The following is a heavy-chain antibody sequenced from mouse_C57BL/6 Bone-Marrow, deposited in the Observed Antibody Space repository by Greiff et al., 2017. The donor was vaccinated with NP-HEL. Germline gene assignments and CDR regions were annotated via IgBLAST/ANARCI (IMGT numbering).Heavy chain of an antibody. J-gene: IGHJ1*03. CDR1: GFSLTSYG. V-gene: IGHV2-4*01. Sequence: VMLVESGPGLVQPSQSLSITCTVSGFSLTSYGVHWVRQPPGKGLEWLGVIWSGGSTDYNAAFISRLSISKDNSKSQVFFKMNSLQADDTAIYYCAKKEENGQGYFDVWGTGTTVTVSS. CDR3: AKKEENGQGYFDV. CDR2: IWSGGST.